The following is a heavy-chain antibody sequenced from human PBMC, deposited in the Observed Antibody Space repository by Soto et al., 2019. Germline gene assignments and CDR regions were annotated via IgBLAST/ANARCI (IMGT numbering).Heavy chain of an antibody. CDR1: GYTFTSYY. D-gene: IGHD3-22*01. J-gene: IGHJ4*02. Sequence: QVQLVQSGAEVKKPGASVKVSCKASGYTFTSYYMHWVRQAPGQGLEWMGIINPSGGSTSYAQKFQGRVTMTSDTCPSTVYMELSSLRSEDTAVYYCARVYYEISGDLPCDSWGQGTLVMVSS. CDR2: INPSGGST. V-gene: IGHV1-46*03. CDR3: ARVYYEISGDLPCDS.